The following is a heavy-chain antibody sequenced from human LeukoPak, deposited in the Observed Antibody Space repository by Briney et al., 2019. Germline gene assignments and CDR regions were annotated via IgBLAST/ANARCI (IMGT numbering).Heavy chain of an antibody. Sequence: GGSLRLSCAASGFTLRSYAMSWVRQAPGKGVEWVLAICGSGGSTYYADSVKGRFTISRDNSKSTLYLQMHSLRAEDTAVYYCDGYRYGGDYWGQGTLVTVSS. CDR3: DGYRYGGDY. CDR2: ICGSGGST. CDR1: GFTLRSYA. V-gene: IGHV3-23*01. J-gene: IGHJ4*02. D-gene: IGHD5-18*01.